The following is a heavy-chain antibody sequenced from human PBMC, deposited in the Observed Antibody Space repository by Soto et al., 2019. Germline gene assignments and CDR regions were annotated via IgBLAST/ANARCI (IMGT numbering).Heavy chain of an antibody. CDR2: IMHSCSY. J-gene: IGHJ6*01. Sequence: PSETLSLTWAVYGGSFRGYEWSWIRQPPGSGQEWMGEIMHSCSYYYCPYIKSRVSIAVGTSKHQFSMKLSYVTAADMAVDYCVRTYYEILSGKGYIDVWGQRTTGTASS. CDR1: GGSFRGYE. D-gene: IGHD3-9*01. CDR3: VRTYYEILSGKGYIDV. V-gene: IGHV4-34*12.